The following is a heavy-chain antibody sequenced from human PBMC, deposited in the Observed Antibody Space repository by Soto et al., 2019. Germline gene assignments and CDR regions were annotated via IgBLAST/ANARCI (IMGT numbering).Heavy chain of an antibody. CDR3: ARXQSLPDSIVGYDYGMDV. CDR1: GDSLSSNTAA. D-gene: IGHD2-21*01. Sequence: PSQTLSLTCAISGDSLSSNTAAWNWIRQSPTRGLEWLGRAYYRSKWYIDYEESVKSRVTINPDTSRNQISLQLNSVTPEDTAVYYCARXQSLPDSIVGYDYGMDVWGQGTTVTVSS. J-gene: IGHJ6*02. CDR2: AYYRSKWYI. V-gene: IGHV6-1*01.